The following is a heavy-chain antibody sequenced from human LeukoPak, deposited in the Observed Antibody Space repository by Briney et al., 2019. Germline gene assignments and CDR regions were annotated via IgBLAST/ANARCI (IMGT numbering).Heavy chain of an antibody. Sequence: SETLSLTCTVSGGSISSGGYYWSWIRQHPGKGLEWIGYIYYSGSTYYNPSLKSRVTISVDTSKNQFSLKLSSVTAADTAVYYCAREYGSGSPIDYWGQGTLVTVSS. CDR1: GGSISSGGYY. D-gene: IGHD3-10*01. CDR2: IYYSGST. CDR3: AREYGSGSPIDY. V-gene: IGHV4-31*03. J-gene: IGHJ4*02.